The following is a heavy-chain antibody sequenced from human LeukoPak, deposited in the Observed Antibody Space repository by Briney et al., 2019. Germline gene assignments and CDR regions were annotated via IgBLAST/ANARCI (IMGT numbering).Heavy chain of an antibody. Sequence: GGSLRLSCAASGFTFSTYAMSWVRQAPGKGLECVSTISGSGDTTFYADSVKGRFTISRDNSKNTLYLQMNSLRAEDTAVYYCVKGRGYSYGSFDYWGQGTLVTVSS. CDR2: ISGSGDTT. V-gene: IGHV3-23*01. J-gene: IGHJ4*02. D-gene: IGHD5-18*01. CDR3: VKGRGYSYGSFDY. CDR1: GFTFSTYA.